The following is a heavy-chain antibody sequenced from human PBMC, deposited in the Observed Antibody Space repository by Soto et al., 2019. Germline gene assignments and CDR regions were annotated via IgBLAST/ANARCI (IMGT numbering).Heavy chain of an antibody. J-gene: IGHJ6*03. CDR3: AREGGADILTGYAYYYYMDV. D-gene: IGHD3-9*01. V-gene: IGHV3-7*01. Sequence: GGSLRLSCASSGFTFSSYWMSLVRQAPGKGLEWVANIKQDGSEKYYVDSVKGRFTISRDNAKNSLYLQMNSLRAEDTAVYYCAREGGADILTGYAYYYYMDVWGKGTTVTVSS. CDR2: IKQDGSEK. CDR1: GFTFSSYW.